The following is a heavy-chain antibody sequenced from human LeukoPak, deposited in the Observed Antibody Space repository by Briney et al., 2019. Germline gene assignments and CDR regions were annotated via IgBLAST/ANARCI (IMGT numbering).Heavy chain of an antibody. Sequence: PSETLSLTCTVSGGSISGYYWSWIRQPPGKGLGWIGYIYYSGSTNYNPSLKSRVTISLDTFKNQFSLRLTSVTAADTAVYYCARDLQKGPYYYYAMDVWGQGTTVTVSS. J-gene: IGHJ6*02. V-gene: IGHV4-59*12. CDR3: ARDLQKGPYYYYAMDV. D-gene: IGHD4-11*01. CDR1: GGSISGYY. CDR2: IYYSGST.